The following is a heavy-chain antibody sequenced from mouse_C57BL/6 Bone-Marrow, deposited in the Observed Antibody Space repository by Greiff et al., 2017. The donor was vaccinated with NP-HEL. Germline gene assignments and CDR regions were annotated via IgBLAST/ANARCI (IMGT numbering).Heavy chain of an antibody. D-gene: IGHD1-1*01. V-gene: IGHV1-50*01. Sequence: QVQLQQPGAELVKPGASVKLSCKASGYTFTSYWMQWVKQRPGQGLEWIGELDPSDSYTNYNQKFKGKATLTVDKSSSTAYMQLSSLTSEDSAVYYCARYYGSSYGYFDVWGTGTTVTVSS. CDR3: ARYYGSSYGYFDV. CDR2: LDPSDSYT. J-gene: IGHJ1*03. CDR1: GYTFTSYW.